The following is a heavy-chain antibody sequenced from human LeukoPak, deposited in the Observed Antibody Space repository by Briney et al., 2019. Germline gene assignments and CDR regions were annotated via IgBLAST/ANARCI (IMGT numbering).Heavy chain of an antibody. Sequence: ASVKVSCKASGYTFTGYYMHWVRQAPGQGLEWMGWINPNSGGTRNAQKFQGRVTMTRDTSISTAYMELSRLGSDDTAVYYCARDKELEVRGFYYYMDVWGEGTTVTVSS. D-gene: IGHD1-7*01. CDR3: ARDKELEVRGFYYYMDV. V-gene: IGHV1-2*02. CDR2: INPNSGGT. CDR1: GYTFTGYY. J-gene: IGHJ6*03.